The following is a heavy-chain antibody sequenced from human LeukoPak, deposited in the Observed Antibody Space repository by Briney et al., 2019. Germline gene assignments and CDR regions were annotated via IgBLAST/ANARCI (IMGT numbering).Heavy chain of an antibody. Sequence: PGGSLRLSCAASGFTFNNAWMSWVRQAPGKGLEWVSYISSSSTHIYYADSVKGRFTISRDNARNSLYLQMNSLRAEDTAIYYCARSEHSSSSFDYWGQGTLVTVSS. CDR3: ARSEHSSSSFDY. D-gene: IGHD6-6*01. CDR1: GFTFNNAW. CDR2: ISSSSTHI. J-gene: IGHJ4*02. V-gene: IGHV3-21*01.